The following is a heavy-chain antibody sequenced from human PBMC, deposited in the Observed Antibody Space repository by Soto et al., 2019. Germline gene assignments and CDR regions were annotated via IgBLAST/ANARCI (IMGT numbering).Heavy chain of an antibody. Sequence: NPSETLSLTCGVSGSTVASSHWWSWVRQSPGGGLEWIGNVYHTGDTNFNPSLQSRVTISVDKSNNQFSLRLNSLTAADTAVYFCAREIVTAGGNNYFDPWGPGTLVTVSS. CDR3: AREIVTAGGNNYFDP. J-gene: IGHJ5*02. D-gene: IGHD2-21*02. V-gene: IGHV4-4*02. CDR2: VYHTGDT. CDR1: GSTVASSHW.